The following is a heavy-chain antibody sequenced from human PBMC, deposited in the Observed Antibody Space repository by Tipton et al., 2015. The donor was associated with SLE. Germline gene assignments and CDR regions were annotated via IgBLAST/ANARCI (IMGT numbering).Heavy chain of an antibody. CDR3: ARDRGWGSSGMD. V-gene: IGHV4-31*03. J-gene: IGHJ4*02. Sequence: TLSLTCTVSGGSISSGGYYWSWIRQHPGKGLEWIGYIYYSGSTYYNPSLKSRVTISVDTSKNQFSLKLSSVTAADTAVYYCARDRGWGSSGMDWGQGTLVTVSS. CDR2: IYYSGST. D-gene: IGHD3-22*01. CDR1: GGSISSGGYY.